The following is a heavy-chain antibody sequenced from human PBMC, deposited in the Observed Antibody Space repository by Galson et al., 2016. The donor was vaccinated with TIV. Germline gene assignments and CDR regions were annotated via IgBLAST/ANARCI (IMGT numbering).Heavy chain of an antibody. Sequence: SVKVSCKASGGAFTTYVITWVRQAPGQGLEWIGGIIPIFGSANYAQKFQGRVTITTEESTSTAYMELRSLRSDDTAVYYCARPRAYSNKWWFAYWGQETLVTVSS. D-gene: IGHD2-15*01. CDR3: ARPRAYSNKWWFAY. CDR2: IIPIFGSA. J-gene: IGHJ4*02. CDR1: GGAFTTYV. V-gene: IGHV1-69*05.